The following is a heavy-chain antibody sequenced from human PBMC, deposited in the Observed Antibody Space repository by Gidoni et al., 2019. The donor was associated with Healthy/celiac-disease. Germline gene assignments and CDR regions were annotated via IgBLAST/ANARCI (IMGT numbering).Heavy chain of an antibody. Sequence: QVQLQQWGAGLLKPSETLSLTCAVYGGSFSGYYWSWIRQPPGKGLEWIGEINHSGSTNYNPSLKSRVTISVDTSKNQFSLKLSSVTAADTAGYYWARGTYYGSGSYYKRERNWFDPWGQGTLVTVSS. D-gene: IGHD3-10*01. CDR3: ARGTYYGSGSYYKRERNWFDP. V-gene: IGHV4-34*01. CDR2: INHSGST. J-gene: IGHJ5*02. CDR1: GGSFSGYY.